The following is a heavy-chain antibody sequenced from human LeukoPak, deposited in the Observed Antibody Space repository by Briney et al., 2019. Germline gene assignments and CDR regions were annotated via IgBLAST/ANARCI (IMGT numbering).Heavy chain of an antibody. D-gene: IGHD4-17*01. CDR2: INPSGGST. J-gene: IGHJ4*02. V-gene: IGHV1-46*01. CDR1: GYTFTSYY. Sequence: ASVKVSCKASGYTFTSYYMHWVRQAPGQGLEWMGIINPSGGSTSYAQKFQGRVTMTRDTSTSTVYMELSSLRSEDTAVYYCARDDYGDHGSNRTRSYWGQGTLVTVSS. CDR3: ARDDYGDHGSNRTRSY.